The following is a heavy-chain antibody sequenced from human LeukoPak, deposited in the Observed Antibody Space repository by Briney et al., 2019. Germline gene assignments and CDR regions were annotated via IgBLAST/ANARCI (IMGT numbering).Heavy chain of an antibody. Sequence: ASVKVSCKASGYTFTSYYMHWVRQAPGQGLEWMGWISAYNGNTNYAQKLQGRVTMTTDTSTGTAYMELRSLRSDDTAVYYCARDGGGNLLLDYWGQGTLVTVSS. V-gene: IGHV1-18*04. D-gene: IGHD4-23*01. CDR2: ISAYNGNT. CDR3: ARDGGGNLLLDY. J-gene: IGHJ4*02. CDR1: GYTFTSYY.